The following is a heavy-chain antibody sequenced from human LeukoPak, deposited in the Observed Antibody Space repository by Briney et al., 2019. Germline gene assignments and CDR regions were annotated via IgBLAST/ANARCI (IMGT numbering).Heavy chain of an antibody. Sequence: ASVKVSCKASGYTFTTYGISWVRQAPGQGLEWMGWVSGYNGNTIYAQNFQGGVTMTTDTSTGTAYMELTSLRSDDTAVYYCARVLVGATTGFDYWGQGTLVTVSS. CDR3: ARVLVGATTGFDY. J-gene: IGHJ4*02. CDR2: VSGYNGNT. CDR1: GYTFTTYG. D-gene: IGHD1-26*01. V-gene: IGHV1-18*01.